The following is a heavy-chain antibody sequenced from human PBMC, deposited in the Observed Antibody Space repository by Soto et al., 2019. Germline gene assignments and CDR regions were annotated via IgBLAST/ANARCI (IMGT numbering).Heavy chain of an antibody. Sequence: GASVKVSCKASGYTFTGYYMHWVRQAPGQGLEWMGWINPNSGGTNYAQKFQGWVTMTRDTSISTAYMELSRLRSVDTAVYYCARGGSSWYYYYGMDVWGQGTTVTVSS. CDR1: GYTFTGYY. J-gene: IGHJ6*02. D-gene: IGHD6-13*01. CDR2: INPNSGGT. CDR3: ARGGSSWYYYYGMDV. V-gene: IGHV1-2*04.